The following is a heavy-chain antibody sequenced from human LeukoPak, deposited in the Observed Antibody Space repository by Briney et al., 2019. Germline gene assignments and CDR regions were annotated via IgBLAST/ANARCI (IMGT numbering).Heavy chain of an antibody. D-gene: IGHD3-10*01. J-gene: IGHJ4*02. CDR3: AREIIWFGEFGGHFDY. CDR2: ISAYNGNT. Sequence: ASVKVSCKASGYTFTSYGISWVRQAPGQGLEWMGWISAYNGNTNYAQKFQGRVTMTRDTSISTAYMELSRLRSDDTAVYYCAREIIWFGEFGGHFDYWGQGTLVTVSS. CDR1: GYTFTSYG. V-gene: IGHV1-18*01.